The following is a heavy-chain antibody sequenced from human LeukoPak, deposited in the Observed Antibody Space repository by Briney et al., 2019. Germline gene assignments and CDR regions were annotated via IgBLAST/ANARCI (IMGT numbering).Heavy chain of an antibody. D-gene: IGHD3-10*01. CDR2: ISSSSSYI. CDR3: ARSITMVQGKLGFDP. J-gene: IGHJ5*02. V-gene: IGHV3-21*01. CDR1: GFTFSSYS. Sequence: PGGSLRLSCAASGFTFSSYSMNWVRQAPGKGLEWVSSISSSSSYIYYADSVKGRFTISRDNAKNSLYLQMNSLRAEDTAVYYCARSITMVQGKLGFDPWGQGTLVTVSS.